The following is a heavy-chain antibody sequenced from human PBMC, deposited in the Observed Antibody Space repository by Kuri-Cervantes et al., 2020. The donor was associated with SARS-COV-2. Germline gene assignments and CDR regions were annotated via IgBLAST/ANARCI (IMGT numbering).Heavy chain of an antibody. CDR1: GFTFSSYG. Sequence: GESLKISCAASGFTFSSYGMHWVRQAPGKGLEWVAVIWYDGSNKYYADSVKGRFTISRDNSKNTLYLQMNSLRAEDTAVYYCAKDRGGDPLFDYFDYWGQGTLVTVSS. V-gene: IGHV3-33*06. J-gene: IGHJ4*02. CDR2: IWYDGSNK. D-gene: IGHD2-21*02. CDR3: AKDRGGDPLFDYFDY.